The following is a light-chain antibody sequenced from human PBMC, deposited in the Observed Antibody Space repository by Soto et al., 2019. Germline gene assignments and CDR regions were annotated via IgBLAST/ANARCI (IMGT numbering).Light chain of an antibody. V-gene: IGLV2-14*03. CDR3: SSYSTTHTRV. J-gene: IGLJ1*01. CDR1: SSDVGGYKS. CDR2: DDS. Sequence: QSALTQPASVSGSPGQSIAISCTGTSSDVGGYKSVAWYQQYPGKAPKMMMYDDSDRPLGVSDRFSGSKSGNTASLTISGLHAEYEADYYCSSYSTTHTRVFGSGTKVTVL.